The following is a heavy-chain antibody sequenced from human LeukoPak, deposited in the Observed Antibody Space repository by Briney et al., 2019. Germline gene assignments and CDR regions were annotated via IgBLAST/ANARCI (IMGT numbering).Heavy chain of an antibody. CDR2: ISFSVNTK. CDR1: GFTFSDYS. Sequence: PGGSLRLSCAASGFTFSDYSMNWVRQAPGKGLEWVSYISFSVNTKYYGDSVKGRFTISRDNAKNSLYLHMDSLRAEDTAVYYCARDRYWGQGTLVTVSS. V-gene: IGHV3-48*04. CDR3: ARDRY. J-gene: IGHJ4*02.